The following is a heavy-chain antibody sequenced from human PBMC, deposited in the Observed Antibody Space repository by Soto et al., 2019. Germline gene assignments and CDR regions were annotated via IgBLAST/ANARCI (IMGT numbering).Heavy chain of an antibody. V-gene: IGHV3-66*01. CDR3: ARGYSNYVAWFDP. J-gene: IGHJ5*02. D-gene: IGHD4-4*01. CDR2: IYSGGTT. CDR1: GFTVSSNY. Sequence: EVQLVESGGGLVQPGGSLRLSCAASGFTVSSNYMSWVRQAPGKGLGWVSVIYSGGTTYYADSVKGRFTISRDNSKNTLYLQMNSLRAEDTAVYYCARGYSNYVAWFDPWGQGTLVTVSS.